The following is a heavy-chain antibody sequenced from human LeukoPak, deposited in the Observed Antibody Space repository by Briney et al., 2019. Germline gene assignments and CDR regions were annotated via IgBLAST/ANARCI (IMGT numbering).Heavy chain of an antibody. CDR2: INRDETDI. CDR3: ARGDGRGCSDGTT. J-gene: IGHJ1*01. CDR1: GVNFNSY. Sequence: GGSLRLSCAASGVNFNSYMGWVRQAPEDGLEWVAIINRDETDIYYVDSVKGRFTISRDNAKSSLFLEMNSLSVEDTGVYYCARGDGRGCSDGTTWGQGTLVTVSS. D-gene: IGHD5-18*01. V-gene: IGHV3-7*01.